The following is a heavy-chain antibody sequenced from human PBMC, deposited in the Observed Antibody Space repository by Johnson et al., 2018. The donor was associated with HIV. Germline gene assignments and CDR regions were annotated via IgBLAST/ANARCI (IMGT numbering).Heavy chain of an antibody. CDR3: AREIVLNSRGGYCIDAFDI. V-gene: IGHV3-7*01. CDR2: IKQDGSEK. Sequence: EVQLVESGGGLVQPGGSLRLSCAASGFTFSSYWMSWVRQAPGKGLEWVANIKQDGSEKYYVDSVKGRFTISRDNAKNSLYLQMNSLRAEDTAVYYCAREIVLNSRGGYCIDAFDIWGQGTMVTVSS. D-gene: IGHD6-19*01. J-gene: IGHJ3*02. CDR1: GFTFSSYW.